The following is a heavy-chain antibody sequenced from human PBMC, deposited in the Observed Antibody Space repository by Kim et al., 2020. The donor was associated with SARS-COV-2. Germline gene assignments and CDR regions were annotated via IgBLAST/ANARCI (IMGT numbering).Heavy chain of an antibody. Sequence: GSTYSNPSLKSRVTISVDRSKNQFSLKLSSVTAADTAVYYCARGGGNFDYWGQGTLVTVSS. CDR2: GST. J-gene: IGHJ4*02. CDR3: ARGGGNFDY. D-gene: IGHD2-15*01. V-gene: IGHV4-30-2*01.